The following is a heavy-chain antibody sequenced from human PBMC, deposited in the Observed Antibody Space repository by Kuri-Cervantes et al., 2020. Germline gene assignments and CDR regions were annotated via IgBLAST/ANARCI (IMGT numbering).Heavy chain of an antibody. CDR1: GASISSGSHY. CDR2: IFYSGST. V-gene: IGHV4-39*07. Sequence: SETLSLTCTVSGASISSGSHYWGWIRQPPGKGLEWIGTIFYSGSTYYNPSLRSRVTISVDTSKNQFSLKLSSVTAADTAVYYCARGIPVDAFDIWGQGTMVTVSS. J-gene: IGHJ3*02. CDR3: ARGIPVDAFDI.